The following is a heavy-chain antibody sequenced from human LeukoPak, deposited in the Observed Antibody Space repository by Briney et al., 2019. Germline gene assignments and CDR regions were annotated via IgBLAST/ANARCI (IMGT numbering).Heavy chain of an antibody. D-gene: IGHD3-22*01. CDR1: GLTFSSYA. J-gene: IGHJ4*02. V-gene: IGHV3-23*01. CDR2: ISGSGGST. Sequence: GGSLRLSCAASGLTFSSYAMSWVRQAPGKGLEWVSAISGSGGSTYYADSVKGRFTISRDNSKNTLYLQMNSLRAEDTAVYYRAKVLEPHYYDSSGYYYFDYWGQGTLVTVSS. CDR3: AKVLEPHYYDSSGYYYFDY.